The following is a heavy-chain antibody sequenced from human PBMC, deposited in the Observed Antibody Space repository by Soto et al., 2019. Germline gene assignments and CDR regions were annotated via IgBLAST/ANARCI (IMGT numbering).Heavy chain of an antibody. V-gene: IGHV1-69*08. CDR2: IIPILGIA. CDR1: GGTFSSYT. Sequence: QVRLVQSGAEVKKPGSSVKVSCKASGGTFSSYTISWVRQAPGQGLEWMGRIIPILGIANYAQKFQGRVTITADKSTSTAYMELSSLRSEDTAVYYCARDRCSGGSCYSYYFDYWGQGTLVTVSS. D-gene: IGHD2-15*01. CDR3: ARDRCSGGSCYSYYFDY. J-gene: IGHJ4*02.